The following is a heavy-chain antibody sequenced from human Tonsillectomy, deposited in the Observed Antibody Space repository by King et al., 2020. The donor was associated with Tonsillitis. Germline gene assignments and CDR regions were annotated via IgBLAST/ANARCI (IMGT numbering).Heavy chain of an antibody. CDR2: IYYSGST. J-gene: IGHJ6*03. CDR1: GGSISIYY. V-gene: IGHV4-59*01. Sequence: QVQLQESGPGLVKPSETLSLTCTVSGGSISIYYWSWIRQPPGKGLEWIGYIYYSGSTNYNPSLKSRVTISVDTSKNQFSRKLSSVTAAETAVYYCARVPHYYYYYMDVWGNGTTVTVSS. CDR3: ARVPHYYYYYMDV.